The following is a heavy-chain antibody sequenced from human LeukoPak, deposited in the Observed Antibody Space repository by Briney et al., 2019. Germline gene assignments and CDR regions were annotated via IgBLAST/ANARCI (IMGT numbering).Heavy chain of an antibody. CDR3: ARREVPNYYYGMDV. CDR2: INPNSGGT. D-gene: IGHD1-1*01. J-gene: IGHJ6*02. CDR1: GYTFTGYY. Sequence: GASVKVSCKASGYTFTGYYMHWVRQAPGQGLEWMGWINPNSGGTNYAQKFQGRVTMTRDTSISTAYMELSRLRSDDTAVYYCARREVPNYYYGMDVWGQGTTVTVSS. V-gene: IGHV1-2*02.